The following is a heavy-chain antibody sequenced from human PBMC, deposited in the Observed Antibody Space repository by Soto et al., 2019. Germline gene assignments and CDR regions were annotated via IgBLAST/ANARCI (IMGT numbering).Heavy chain of an antibody. CDR2: IIPIFGTA. Sequence: GXSVKVACKASGGPFISYAISWVRQAPGQGLEWMGGIIPIFGTANYAQKFQGRVTITADESTSTAYMELSSLRSEDTAVYYCARGPGYYYDSSGYHFDYCGQGTLVTVSS. D-gene: IGHD3-22*01. CDR1: GGPFISYA. J-gene: IGHJ4*02. V-gene: IGHV1-69*01. CDR3: ARGPGYYYDSSGYHFDY.